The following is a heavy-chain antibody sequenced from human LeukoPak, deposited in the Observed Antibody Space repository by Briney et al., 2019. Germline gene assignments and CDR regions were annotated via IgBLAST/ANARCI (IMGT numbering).Heavy chain of an antibody. Sequence: ASVKVSCKASGYTFTSYDINWVRQATGQGLEWMGWMSPNSGNTGYAQKFQGRVTMTRNTSISTAYMELSSLRSEDTAVYYCARGRRATVTYYYYMDVWGKGTTVTVSS. CDR2: MSPNSGNT. CDR3: ARGRRATVTYYYYMDV. D-gene: IGHD4-17*01. CDR1: GYTFTSYD. J-gene: IGHJ6*03. V-gene: IGHV1-8*01.